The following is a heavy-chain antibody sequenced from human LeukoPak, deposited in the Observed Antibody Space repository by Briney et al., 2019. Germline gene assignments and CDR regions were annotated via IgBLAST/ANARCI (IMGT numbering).Heavy chain of an antibody. CDR1: GYTFTSYA. J-gene: IGHJ5*02. D-gene: IGHD4-17*01. Sequence: ASVKVSCKASGYTFTSYAMHWVRQAPGQGLEWMGWINTNTGNPTYAQGFTGRFVFSLDTSVSTAYLQISSLKAEDTAVYYCAREDHGDSIDLNWFDPWGQGTLVTVSS. V-gene: IGHV7-4-1*02. CDR2: INTNTGNP. CDR3: AREDHGDSIDLNWFDP.